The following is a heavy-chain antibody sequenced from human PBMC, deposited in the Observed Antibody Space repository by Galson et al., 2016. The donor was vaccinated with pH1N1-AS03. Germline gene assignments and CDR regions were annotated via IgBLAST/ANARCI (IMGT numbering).Heavy chain of an antibody. CDR1: GFTLNNYA. CDR2: MRGDRNDI. Sequence: SLRLSCAASGFTLNNYAMNWIRKAPGKGLEWISHMRGDRNDIYYADSVKGRFTISRDNAKNSVYLQMDRLSAEDTALYYCLRDHFHAFNVWGQVTVVTVSS. J-gene: IGHJ3*01. V-gene: IGHV3-48*03. CDR3: LRDHFHAFNV.